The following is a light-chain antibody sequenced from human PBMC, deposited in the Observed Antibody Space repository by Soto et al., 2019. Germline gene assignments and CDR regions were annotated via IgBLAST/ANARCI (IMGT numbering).Light chain of an antibody. CDR2: DVS. CDR1: SSDVGGYNH. CDR3: SSYTGSSTFI. V-gene: IGLV2-14*03. Sequence: QSALTQPASVSGSPGQSITISCTGTSSDVGGYNHVSWYQQHPDKAPKFLIYDVSSRPSGVSTRFSASKSGNTASLTISGVHHDDEEDYYYSSYTGSSTFIFGGGTKVTVL. J-gene: IGLJ2*01.